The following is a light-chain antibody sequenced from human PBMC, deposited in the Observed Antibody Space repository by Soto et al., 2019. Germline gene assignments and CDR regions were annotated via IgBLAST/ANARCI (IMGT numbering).Light chain of an antibody. CDR1: QSVSTN. V-gene: IGKV3-15*01. CDR2: GAS. J-gene: IGKJ5*01. Sequence: EIVMTHSPATLSVSPGERATLSCRASQSVSTNLAWYQQKPGQAPRLLIYGASTRATGIPARFSGSGSGTDFTLTISRLQSEDFAVYYCQQYNNWPITFGQGTRLEIK. CDR3: QQYNNWPIT.